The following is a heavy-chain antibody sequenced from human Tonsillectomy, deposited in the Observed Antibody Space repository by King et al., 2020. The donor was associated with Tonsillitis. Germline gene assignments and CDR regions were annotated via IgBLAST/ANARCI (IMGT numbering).Heavy chain of an antibody. CDR2: IIPIFGTA. D-gene: IGHD1-26*01. CDR1: GGTFSSYA. CDR3: ARAQGAARSWAHYGMDV. V-gene: IGHV1-69*01. Sequence: VQLVESGAEVKKPGSSVKVSCKASGGTFSSYAISWVRQAPGQGLEWMGGIIPIFGTANYAQKFQGRVTITADESTSTAYMELSSLRSEDTAVYYCARAQGAARSWAHYGMDVWGQGTTVTVSS. J-gene: IGHJ6*02.